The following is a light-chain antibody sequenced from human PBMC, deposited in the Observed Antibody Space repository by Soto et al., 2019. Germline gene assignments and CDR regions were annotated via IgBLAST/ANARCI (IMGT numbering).Light chain of an antibody. CDR1: QSVSSNC. CDR2: GAS. CDR3: HQYGGSPPYT. V-gene: IGKV3-20*01. J-gene: IGKJ2*01. Sequence: EIVLTQSPGTLSLSPGERATLSCRTSQSVSSNCLASYQHKPGQAPRLLIYGASSRATGIPVRFSGSGSGTDFTLTVSRLEPEDFAVYYCHQYGGSPPYTFGQGTKLEIK.